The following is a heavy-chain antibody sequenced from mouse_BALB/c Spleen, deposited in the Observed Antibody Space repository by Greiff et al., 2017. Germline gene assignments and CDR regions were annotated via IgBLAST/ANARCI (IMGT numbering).Heavy chain of an antibody. J-gene: IGHJ4*01. Sequence: QVQLQQSGAELVKPGASVKLSCKASGYTFTSYYMYWVKQRPGQGLEWIGEINPSNGGTNFNEKFKSKATPTVDKSSSTAYMQLSSLTSEDSAVYYCTIITTVVPYYAMDYWGQGTSVTVSS. CDR2: INPSNGGT. V-gene: IGHV1S81*02. D-gene: IGHD1-1*01. CDR1: GYTFTSYY. CDR3: TIITTVVPYYAMDY.